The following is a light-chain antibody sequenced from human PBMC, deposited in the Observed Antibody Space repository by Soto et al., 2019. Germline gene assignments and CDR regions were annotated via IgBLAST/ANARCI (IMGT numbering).Light chain of an antibody. J-gene: IGLJ2*01. CDR3: SSYAGSNKDVI. Sequence: QSALTQPPSASGSPGQSVTISCTGTSSDVCYYNYVSWYQQPPGKAPKLMIYEVTKRPSGVPDRFSGSKSGNTASLTVSGLQADDEADYYCSSYAGSNKDVIFGGGTKLTVL. V-gene: IGLV2-8*01. CDR2: EVT. CDR1: SSDVCYYNY.